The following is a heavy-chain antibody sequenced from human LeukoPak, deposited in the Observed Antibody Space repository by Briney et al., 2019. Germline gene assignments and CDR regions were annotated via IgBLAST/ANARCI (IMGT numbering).Heavy chain of an antibody. CDR1: GGSISSSSYY. V-gene: IGHV4-39*07. D-gene: IGHD6-19*01. CDR2: IYYSGST. Sequence: PSETLSLTCTVSGGSISSSSYYWGWIRQPPGKGLEWIGSIYYSGSTYYNPSLKSRVTISVDTSKNQFSLKLSSVTAADTAVYYCASRIAVAGRIDYWGQGTLVTVSS. CDR3: ASRIAVAGRIDY. J-gene: IGHJ4*02.